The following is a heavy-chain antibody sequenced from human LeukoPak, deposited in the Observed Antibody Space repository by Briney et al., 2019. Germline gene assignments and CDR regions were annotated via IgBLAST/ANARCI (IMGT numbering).Heavy chain of an antibody. Sequence: ASVKVSCKASGYTFTSYGISWVRQAPGQGLEWMGWISACNGNTNYAQKLQGRVTMTTDTSTSTAYMELRSLRSDDTAVYYCARIKDRPMGDAFDIWGQGTMVTVSS. CDR1: GYTFTSYG. J-gene: IGHJ3*02. V-gene: IGHV1-18*01. D-gene: IGHD2-15*01. CDR3: ARIKDRPMGDAFDI. CDR2: ISACNGNT.